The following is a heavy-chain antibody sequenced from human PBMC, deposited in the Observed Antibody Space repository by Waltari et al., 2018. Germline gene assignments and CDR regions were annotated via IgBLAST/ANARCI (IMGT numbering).Heavy chain of an antibody. CDR2: IYHSGST. J-gene: IGHJ4*02. V-gene: IGHV4-38-2*02. Sequence: QVQLQESGPGLVKPSETLSLTCAVSGYSISSGYYWGWIRQPPGKGLEWIGSIYHSGSTYYNPSLKSRVTISVDTSKNQFSLKLSSVTAADTAVYYCAREKLGSIDYWGQGTLVTVSS. D-gene: IGHD1-26*01. CDR3: AREKLGSIDY. CDR1: GYSISSGYY.